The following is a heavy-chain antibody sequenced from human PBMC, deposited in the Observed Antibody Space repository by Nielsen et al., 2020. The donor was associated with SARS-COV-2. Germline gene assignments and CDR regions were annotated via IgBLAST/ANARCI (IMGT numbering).Heavy chain of an antibody. CDR1: GGSVSSGSYY. CDR2: IYYSGST. CDR3: ARHFDYGSGSYPFDY. V-gene: IGHV4-61*01. J-gene: IGHJ4*02. Sequence: SETLSLTCTVSGGSVSSGSYYWSWIRQPPGKGLEWIGYIYYSGSTNYNPSLKSRVTISVDTSKNQFSLKLSSVTAADTAVYYCARHFDYGSGSYPFDYWGQGTLVTVSS. D-gene: IGHD3-10*01.